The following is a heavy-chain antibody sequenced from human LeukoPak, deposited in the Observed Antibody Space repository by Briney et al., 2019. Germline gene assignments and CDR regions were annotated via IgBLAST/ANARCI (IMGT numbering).Heavy chain of an antibody. J-gene: IGHJ6*02. D-gene: IGHD3-10*01. CDR2: IWYDGSNK. V-gene: IGHV3-33*08. CDR1: GFTFSSYS. Sequence: GGSLRLSCAASGFTFSSYSMNWVRQAPGKGLEWVAVIWYDGSNKYYADSVKGRFTISRDNSKNTLYLQMNSLRAEDTAVYYCARGTMVRGVYYYGMDVWGQGTTVTVSS. CDR3: ARGTMVRGVYYYGMDV.